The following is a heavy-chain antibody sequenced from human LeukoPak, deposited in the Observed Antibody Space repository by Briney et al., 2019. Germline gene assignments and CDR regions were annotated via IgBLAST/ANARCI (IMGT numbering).Heavy chain of an antibody. V-gene: IGHV4-30-2*01. D-gene: IGHD2-2*01. CDR2: IYHSGST. CDR3: ARGRGYCSSTSCYSFYWFDP. J-gene: IGHJ5*02. Sequence: SQTLSLTCTVSDGSISSNDHYWSWIRQPPGKGLEWIGYIYHSGSTYYNPSLKSRVTISVDRSKNQFSLKLSSVTAADTAVYYCARGRGYCSSTSCYSFYWFDPWGQGTLVTVSS. CDR1: DGSISSNDHY.